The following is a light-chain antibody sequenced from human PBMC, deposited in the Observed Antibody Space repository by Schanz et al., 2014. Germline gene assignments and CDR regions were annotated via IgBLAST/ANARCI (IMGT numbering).Light chain of an antibody. CDR3: AAWDDSLNGV. V-gene: IGLV1-51*01. J-gene: IGLJ3*02. CDR2: DND. CDR1: SSNIGSNF. Sequence: QSVLTQPPSVSAAPGQKVTISCSGSSSNIGSNFVSWYQQLPGTAPKLLIYDNDKRPSGIPDRFSGSKSGTSATLGISGLQSEDEAHYYCAAWDDSLNGVFGGGTKLTVL.